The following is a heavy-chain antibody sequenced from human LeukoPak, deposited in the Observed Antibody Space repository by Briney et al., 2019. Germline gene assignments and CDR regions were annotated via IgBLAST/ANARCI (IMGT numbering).Heavy chain of an antibody. CDR1: GFTFSSYS. V-gene: IGHV3-48*01. CDR2: ISSSSSTI. J-gene: IGHJ6*03. CDR3: ARGGVYAILYYYYMDV. Sequence: GGSLRLSCAASGFTFSSYSMNWVRQAPGKGLEWVPYISSSSSTIYYADSVKGRFTISRDNAKNSLYLQMNSLRAEDTAVYYCARGGVYAILYYYYMDVWGKGTTVTVSS. D-gene: IGHD2-8*01.